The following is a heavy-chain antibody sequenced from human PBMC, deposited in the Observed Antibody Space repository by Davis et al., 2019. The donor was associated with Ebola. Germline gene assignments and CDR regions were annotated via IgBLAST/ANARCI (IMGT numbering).Heavy chain of an antibody. CDR2: ISYDGSNK. CDR3: ARAAMAPFDY. CDR1: GFTFSNYA. V-gene: IGHV3-30*01. Sequence: PGGSLRLSCAASGFTFSNYAMHWVRQAAGKGLEWVAVISYDGSNKYYADSVKGRFTISRDNSKNTLYLQMNSLRAEDTAVYYCARAAMAPFDYWGQGTLVTVSS. D-gene: IGHD5-18*01. J-gene: IGHJ4*02.